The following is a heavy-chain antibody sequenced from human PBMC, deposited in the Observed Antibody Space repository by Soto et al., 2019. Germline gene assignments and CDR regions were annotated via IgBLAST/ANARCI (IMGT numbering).Heavy chain of an antibody. CDR1: GFTFSSYS. CDR2: ISSSSSYI. Sequence: PGGSLRLSCAASGFTFSSYSMNWVRQAPGKGLEWVSSISSSSSYIYYADSVKGRFTISRDNAKNSLYLQMNSLRAEDTAVYYCARSGGLRYFDWLSSDRRFDYWGQGTLVTVSS. CDR3: ARSGGLRYFDWLSSDRRFDY. D-gene: IGHD3-9*01. J-gene: IGHJ4*02. V-gene: IGHV3-21*01.